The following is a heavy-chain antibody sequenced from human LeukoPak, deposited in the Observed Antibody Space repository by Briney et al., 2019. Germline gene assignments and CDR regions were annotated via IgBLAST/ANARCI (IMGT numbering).Heavy chain of an antibody. CDR1: GYTFTSYG. V-gene: IGHV1-18*01. CDR3: ARVVPAAMIGAFDI. J-gene: IGHJ3*02. CDR2: ISAYNGNT. D-gene: IGHD2-2*01. Sequence: ASVKVSCKASGYTFTSYGISWVRQAPGQGLEWMGWISAYNGNTNYAQKLQGRVTMTTDTSTSTAYMELRSLRSDDTAVYYCARVVPAAMIGAFDIWGRGTTVTVSS.